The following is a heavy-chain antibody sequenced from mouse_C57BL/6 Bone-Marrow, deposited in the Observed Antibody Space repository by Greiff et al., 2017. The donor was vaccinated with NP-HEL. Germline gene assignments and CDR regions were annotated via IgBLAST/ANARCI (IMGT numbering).Heavy chain of an antibody. J-gene: IGHJ1*03. CDR1: GYTFPSYT. Sequence: VQLQQSGAELARPGASVKMSCKASGYTFPSYTMHWVKQRPGQGLAWIGYINPSSGYTKYNQKFKDKATLTADKSSSTAYMQLSSLTSEDSAVYYGARRGVITTDWYCDVWGTGTTVTVSS. CDR3: ARRGVITTDWYCDV. D-gene: IGHD1-1*01. V-gene: IGHV1-4*01. CDR2: INPSSGYT.